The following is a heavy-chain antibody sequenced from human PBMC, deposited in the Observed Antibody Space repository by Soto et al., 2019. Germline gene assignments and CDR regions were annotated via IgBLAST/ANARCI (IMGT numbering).Heavy chain of an antibody. CDR3: ARGYQLRLFDP. Sequence: ASVKVSCKASGGTFSSYAISWVRQAPGQGLEWMGWIIAIFGTANYAQKFQGRVTMTTDASTSTAYMELSSLRSDDTAVYYCARGYQLRLFDPWGQGTLVTVS. CDR2: IIAIFGTA. V-gene: IGHV1-69*05. D-gene: IGHD2-2*01. J-gene: IGHJ5*02. CDR1: GGTFSSYA.